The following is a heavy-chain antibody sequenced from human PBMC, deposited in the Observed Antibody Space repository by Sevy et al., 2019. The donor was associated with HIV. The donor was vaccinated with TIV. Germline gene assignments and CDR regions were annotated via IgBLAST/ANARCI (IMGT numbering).Heavy chain of an antibody. D-gene: IGHD3-10*01. J-gene: IGHJ4*02. V-gene: IGHV1-2*02. CDR1: GYTFTGYY. Sequence: ASGKVSCKASGYTFTGYYMHWVRQAPGQGLEWMGWINPNSGGTNYAQKFQGRVTMTRDTSISTAYMELSRLRSDDTAVYYCARDQEDYYGSGSYSGYWGQGTLVTVSS. CDR3: ARDQEDYYGSGSYSGY. CDR2: INPNSGGT.